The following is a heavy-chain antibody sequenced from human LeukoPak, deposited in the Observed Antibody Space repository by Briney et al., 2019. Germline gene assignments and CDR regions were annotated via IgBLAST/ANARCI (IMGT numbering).Heavy chain of an antibody. CDR2: IYHSGST. D-gene: IGHD6-6*01. J-gene: IGHJ4*02. CDR1: GGSISSSNW. Sequence: PSGTLSLTCAVSGGSISSSNWWSWVRQPPGKGLEWIGEIYHSGSTNYNPSLKSRVTISVDKSKNQFSLKLSSVTAADTAVYYCARSPYSSSSSYYFDYWGQGTLVTVSS. V-gene: IGHV4-4*02. CDR3: ARSPYSSSSSYYFDY.